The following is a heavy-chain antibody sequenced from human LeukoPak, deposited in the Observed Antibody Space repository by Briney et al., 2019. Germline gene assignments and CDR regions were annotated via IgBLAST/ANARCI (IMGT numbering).Heavy chain of an antibody. CDR3: ARVRYRLAETYIDY. Sequence: ASVKVSCKASGYTFTSYGISWVRQAPGQGLEWMGWINPNSGDTNYAQKFQGRVTMTRDTSISTAYMELSRLRSDDTAVYYCARVRYRLAETYIDYWGQGTLVTVSS. CDR1: GYTFTSYG. D-gene: IGHD3-16*01. J-gene: IGHJ4*02. CDR2: INPNSGDT. V-gene: IGHV1-2*02.